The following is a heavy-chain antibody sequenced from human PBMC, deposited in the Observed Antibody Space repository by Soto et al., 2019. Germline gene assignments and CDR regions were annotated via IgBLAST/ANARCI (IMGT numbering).Heavy chain of an antibody. J-gene: IGHJ4*02. Sequence: GGSLRLSCAASGFIFNSYWMHWVRQAPGKGMVWVSRINTDESSRSYADSVKGRFTISRDNAKNTLYLQMNSLRAEDTALYYCAKDNWQWLAGPHDTWGQGTLVTVSS. CDR1: GFIFNSYW. D-gene: IGHD6-19*01. CDR3: AKDNWQWLAGPHDT. CDR2: INTDESSR. V-gene: IGHV3-74*01.